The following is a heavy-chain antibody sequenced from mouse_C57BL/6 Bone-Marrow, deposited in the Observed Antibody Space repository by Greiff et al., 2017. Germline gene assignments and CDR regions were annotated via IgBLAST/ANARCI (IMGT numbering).Heavy chain of an antibody. J-gene: IGHJ4*01. CDR3: ARRDYGEVDY. D-gene: IGHD1-1*01. CDR2: IDPSDSYT. CDR1: GYTFTSYW. V-gene: IGHV1-69*01. Sequence: QVQLQQPGAELVMPGASVKLSCKASGYTFTSYWMHWVKQRPGQGLEWIGEIDPSDSYTNYNQKFKGKSTLTVDKSSSTAYMQLSRLTSEDSAVYYCARRDYGEVDYWGQGTSVTVSS.